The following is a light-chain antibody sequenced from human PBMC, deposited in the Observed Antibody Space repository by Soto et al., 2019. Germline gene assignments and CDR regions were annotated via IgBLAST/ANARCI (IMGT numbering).Light chain of an antibody. CDR3: QQYNNLPYT. Sequence: EIVMTQSPATLSVSPGGSATLSCRASQHVRSNFAWYRQKPGQAPTLVIYRASTRATGIPARFSGNGSGTEFTLTISSLQSEDLSGYYCQQYNNLPYTFGQGTKLEIK. J-gene: IGKJ2*01. CDR2: RAS. V-gene: IGKV3-15*01. CDR1: QHVRSN.